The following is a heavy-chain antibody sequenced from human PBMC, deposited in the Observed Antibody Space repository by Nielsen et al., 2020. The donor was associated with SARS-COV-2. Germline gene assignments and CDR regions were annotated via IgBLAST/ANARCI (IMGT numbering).Heavy chain of an antibody. J-gene: IGHJ4*02. D-gene: IGHD3-3*01. Sequence: SETLSPTCAVYGASFSGYYWSWIRQPPGKGLEWIGEVNYRGGTNNNPTLKSRVTISMDATKNQFSLKMRSVTAADTAVYNCARESGLNTTDNWGQGVLVTVSS. V-gene: IGHV4-34*01. CDR3: ARESGLNTTDN. CDR2: VNYRGGT. CDR1: GASFSGYY.